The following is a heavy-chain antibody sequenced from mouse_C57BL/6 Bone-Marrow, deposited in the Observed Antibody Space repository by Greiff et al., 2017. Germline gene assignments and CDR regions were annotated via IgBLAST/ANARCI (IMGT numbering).Heavy chain of an antibody. D-gene: IGHD2-1*01. Sequence: EVKLMESGGGLVKPGGSLKLSCAASGFTFSSYAMSWVRPTPEKRLEWVATISDGGSYTYYPDNVKGRFTISRDNAKNNLYLQMSHLKSEDTAMYYCARGDGNFLRFWGQGTLVTVSA. CDR2: ISDGGSYT. J-gene: IGHJ3*01. CDR3: ARGDGNFLRF. V-gene: IGHV5-4*03. CDR1: GFTFSSYA.